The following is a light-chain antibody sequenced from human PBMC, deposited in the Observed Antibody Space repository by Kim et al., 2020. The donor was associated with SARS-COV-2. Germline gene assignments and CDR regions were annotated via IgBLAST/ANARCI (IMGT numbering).Light chain of an antibody. CDR3: RQEGTALYT. CDR2: AAS. Sequence: EIVLTQSPGTLSLSPGESATLSCRASESINSRYLAWYQQKPGQAPRLLIYAASSRATGISDRFSGSGSGTDFTLTISRLEPEDIAVYYCRQEGTALYTGGEGAKLEI. V-gene: IGKV3-20*01. CDR1: ESINSRY. J-gene: IGKJ2*01.